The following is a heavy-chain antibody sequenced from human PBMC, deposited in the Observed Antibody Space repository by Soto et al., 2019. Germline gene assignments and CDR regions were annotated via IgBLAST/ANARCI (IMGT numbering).Heavy chain of an antibody. CDR1: GGSISSYY. CDR2: IYYTGSS. D-gene: IGHD6-13*01. J-gene: IGHJ5*02. CDR3: ARGSEQLVWSWFDP. V-gene: IGHV4-59*01. Sequence: KPSETLSLTCTVSGGSISSYYWSWIRQPPGKGLEWIGYIYYTGSSNYNPSLESRVTVSVDTSKNQFSLKLSSVTAADTAVYYCARGSEQLVWSWFDPWGQGILVTVSS.